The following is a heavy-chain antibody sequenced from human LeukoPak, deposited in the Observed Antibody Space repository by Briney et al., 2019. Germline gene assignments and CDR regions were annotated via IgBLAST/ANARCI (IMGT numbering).Heavy chain of an antibody. J-gene: IGHJ4*02. CDR2: IWSDGSYK. CDR1: GFTFSTHG. Sequence: GGSLRLSCAASGFTFSTHGMHWVRQAPGKGLEWVAVIWSDGSYKYYADSVKGRFTISRDFSKNTLYLQMNSPRAEDTAVYYCAREYINYVQDYWGQGTLVTVSS. D-gene: IGHD4-11*01. CDR3: AREYINYVQDY. V-gene: IGHV3-33*01.